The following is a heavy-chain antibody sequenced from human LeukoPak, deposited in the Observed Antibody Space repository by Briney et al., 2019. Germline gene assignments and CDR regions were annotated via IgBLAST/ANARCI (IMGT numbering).Heavy chain of an antibody. CDR2: IYPGGNT. D-gene: IGHD3-3*02. V-gene: IGHV4-38-2*01. J-gene: IGHJ5*02. CDR3: ARSISSMRNWFDP. CDR1: FFSIDTGYY. Sequence: KPSETLSLTCSVSFFSIDTGYYWGWIRQTPGKGLEWIGNIYPGGNTYYNPSLKSRVRISVDTSSNQFSLSLASVTAADTAVYYCARSISSMRNWFDPWGQGTLVSVSS.